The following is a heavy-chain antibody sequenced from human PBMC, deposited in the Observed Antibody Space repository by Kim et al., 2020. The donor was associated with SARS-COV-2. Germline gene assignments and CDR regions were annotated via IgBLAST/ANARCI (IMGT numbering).Heavy chain of an antibody. CDR2: VSGDGSAR. CDR1: GFTFSSYW. CDR3: VGTTLPMGEA. V-gene: IGHV3-74*01. J-gene: IGHJ5*02. D-gene: IGHD1-1*01. Sequence: GGSLRLSCAASGFTFSSYWMHWVRQPPGKGLVWVSRVSGDGSARYYADSVEGRFTISRDNARNTLYLQMNSLRVEDTAFYYGVGTTLPMGEAWGQGTLVT.